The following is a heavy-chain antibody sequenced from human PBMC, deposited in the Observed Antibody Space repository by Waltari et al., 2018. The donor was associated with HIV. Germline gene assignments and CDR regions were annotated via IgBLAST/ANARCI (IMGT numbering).Heavy chain of an antibody. CDR3: ARRQQLTD. CDR2: IKEDGSEI. J-gene: IGHJ4*02. D-gene: IGHD6-13*01. CDR1: GFPFSSSW. V-gene: IGHV3-7*01. Sequence: EVRLVESGGGLVQPGGSLRLSCAASGFPFSSSWMTWVRQAPGKGLEWVANIKEDGSEIHYVDSVKGQFTISRDNAKNSLYLQMNSLRAEDTAVYYCARRQQLTDWGQGTLVTVSS.